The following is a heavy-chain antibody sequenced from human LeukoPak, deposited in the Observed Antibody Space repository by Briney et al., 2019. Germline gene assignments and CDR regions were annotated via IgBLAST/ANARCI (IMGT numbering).Heavy chain of an antibody. CDR1: GFSISSGGYS. CDR2: VYHTGNT. J-gene: IGHJ5*02. CDR3: AREGEYGDSDH. Sequence: SETLSLTCAVTGFSISSGGYSWNWIRHHPGRGLEWIGHVYHTGNTYYNPSLKSWLTISVDTSNNHISLKLTSVTAADTAVYYCAREGEYGDSDHWGQGTLVTVSS. D-gene: IGHD4-17*01. V-gene: IGHV4-31*11.